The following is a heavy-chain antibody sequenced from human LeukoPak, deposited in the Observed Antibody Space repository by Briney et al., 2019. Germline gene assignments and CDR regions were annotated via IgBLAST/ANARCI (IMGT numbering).Heavy chain of an antibody. D-gene: IGHD3-16*01. V-gene: IGHV1-69*13. CDR1: GGTFSGYA. CDR3: ARWGSENYLPYYYYMDV. J-gene: IGHJ6*03. CDR2: IIPIYGTA. Sequence: SVKVSCKAPGGTFSGYAISWVRQAPGQGLEWMGGIIPIYGTANYAQKFQGRVTITADESTSTAYMELSSLRSEDTAVYYCARWGSENYLPYYYYMDVWGKGTTVTVSS.